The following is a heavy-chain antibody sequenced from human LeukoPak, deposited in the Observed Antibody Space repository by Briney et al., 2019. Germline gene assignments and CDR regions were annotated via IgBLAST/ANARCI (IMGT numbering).Heavy chain of an antibody. V-gene: IGHV3-30*01. CDR2: ICDDGSNK. Sequence: PGRSLRLSCSASGFTFSHYSMHWVRQAPGKGLEWVAVICDDGSNKYYADSVKGRFTISRDDSKNTLYLQMNTLRAEDTAVYYCARDHPDGESVGVFDYCGQGTLVVVSS. J-gene: IGHJ4*02. CDR3: ARDHPDGESVGVFDY. CDR1: GFTFSHYS.